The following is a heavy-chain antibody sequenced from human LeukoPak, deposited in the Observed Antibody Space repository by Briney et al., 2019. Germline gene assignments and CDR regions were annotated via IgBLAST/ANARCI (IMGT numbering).Heavy chain of an antibody. CDR2: INHSGST. V-gene: IGHV4-34*01. D-gene: IGHD1-26*01. CDR1: GGSFSGYY. J-gene: IGHJ4*02. CDR3: ARVASGSCLDY. Sequence: SETLSLNCAVYGGSFSGYYWSWLRQPPGKGLEWIGEINHSGSTNYNPSLKSRVTISVDTSKNQFSLKLSSVTAADTAVYYCARVASGSCLDYWDQGTLVTVSS.